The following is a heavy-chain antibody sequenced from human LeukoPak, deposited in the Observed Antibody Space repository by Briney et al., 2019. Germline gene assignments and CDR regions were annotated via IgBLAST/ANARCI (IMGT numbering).Heavy chain of an antibody. CDR3: AREPPRGPVDY. CDR2: MSYDGSNE. D-gene: IGHD3-10*01. Sequence: GGSLRLSCTASGFTFSTYVIHWVRQAPGKGLEWVAVMSYDGSNENYLDSVKGRFTISRDNSKNTLYLQMNSLRAEDTAVYYCAREPPRGPVDYWGQGTLVTVSS. V-gene: IGHV3-30-3*01. J-gene: IGHJ4*02. CDR1: GFTFSTYV.